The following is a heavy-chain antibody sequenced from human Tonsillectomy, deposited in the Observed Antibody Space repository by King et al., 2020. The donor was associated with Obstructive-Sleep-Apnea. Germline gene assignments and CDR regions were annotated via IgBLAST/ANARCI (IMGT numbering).Heavy chain of an antibody. J-gene: IGHJ5*01. Sequence: VQLVESGGGLVQPGGSLRLSCASSGFNFGTYGMNWGRQAPGKGLEWISYITITSDTIYYADSVRGRFTISRDNAKNSLYLQMNSLRIEDTALFYCARDLKDGFDPWGQGTLVIVSS. CDR3: ARDLKDGFDP. CDR1: GFNFGTYG. V-gene: IGHV3-48*01. CDR2: ITITSDTI.